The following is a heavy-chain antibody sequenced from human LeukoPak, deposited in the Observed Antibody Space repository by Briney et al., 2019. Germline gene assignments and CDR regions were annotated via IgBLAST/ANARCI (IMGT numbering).Heavy chain of an antibody. V-gene: IGHV3-30-3*01. J-gene: IGHJ4*02. CDR3: ARAQSREQQLPFDY. Sequence: GGSLRLSCAASGFTFSSYAMHWVRQAPGKGLEWVAVISYDGSNKYYADSVKGRFTISRDNSKNTLYLQMNSLRAEDTAVYYCARAQSREQQLPFDYWGQGTLVTVSS. CDR1: GFTFSSYA. CDR2: ISYDGSNK. D-gene: IGHD6-13*01.